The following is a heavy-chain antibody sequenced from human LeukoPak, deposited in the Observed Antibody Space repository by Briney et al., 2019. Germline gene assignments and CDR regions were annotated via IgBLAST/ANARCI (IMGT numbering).Heavy chain of an antibody. Sequence: PSETLSLTCAVSGYSISSGYYWGWIRQPPGKGLEWIGSIYHSGSTYYNPSLKSRVTISVDTSKNQFSLKLSSVTAADTVVYYCARVGAMVRGALEAFDYWGQGTLVTVSS. D-gene: IGHD3-10*01. CDR3: ARVGAMVRGALEAFDY. CDR1: GYSISSGYY. V-gene: IGHV4-38-2*01. J-gene: IGHJ4*02. CDR2: IYHSGST.